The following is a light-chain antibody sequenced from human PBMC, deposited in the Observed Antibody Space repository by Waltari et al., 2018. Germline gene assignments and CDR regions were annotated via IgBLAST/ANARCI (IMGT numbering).Light chain of an antibody. J-gene: IGLJ3*02. CDR3: TSYTTSTTVL. Sequence: QSALTQPASVSGSPGQSITISCTGTSSDIGGYDFVSWYQQYPGMAPKLMIYEVTNRPSGFSGRFSGSKAGTTASLTTSGLQPEDEADYYCTSYTTSTTVLFGGGTKVTVL. V-gene: IGLV2-14*01. CDR1: SSDIGGYDF. CDR2: EVT.